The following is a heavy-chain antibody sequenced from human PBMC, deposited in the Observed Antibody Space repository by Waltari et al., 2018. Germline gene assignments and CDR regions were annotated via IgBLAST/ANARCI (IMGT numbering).Heavy chain of an antibody. V-gene: IGHV1-69*01. CDR3: ARTPTGYSSYMDV. CDR1: GGTLSSYA. CDR2: IIPIFGTA. D-gene: IGHD6-13*01. Sequence: QVQLVQSGAEVKKPGSSVKVPCKASGGTLSSYAISGVRRAPGQGLEWMGGIIPIFGTANYAQKFQGRVTITADESTSTAYMELSSLRSEDTAVYYCARTPTGYSSYMDVWGQGTTVTVSS. J-gene: IGHJ6*02.